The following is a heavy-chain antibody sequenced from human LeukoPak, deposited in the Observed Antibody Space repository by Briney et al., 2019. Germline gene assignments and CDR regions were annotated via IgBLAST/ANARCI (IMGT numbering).Heavy chain of an antibody. CDR3: ATRGYCSGGSCYSGYYYYMDV. J-gene: IGHJ6*03. Sequence: SETLSLTCTVSGGSISSYYWSWIRQPAGKGLEWIGRIYTSGSNNYNPSLKSRVTMSVDTSKNQFSLKLSSVTAADTAVYYCATRGYCSGGSCYSGYYYYMDVWGKGTTVTVSS. CDR2: IYTSGSN. V-gene: IGHV4-4*07. CDR1: GGSISSYY. D-gene: IGHD2-15*01.